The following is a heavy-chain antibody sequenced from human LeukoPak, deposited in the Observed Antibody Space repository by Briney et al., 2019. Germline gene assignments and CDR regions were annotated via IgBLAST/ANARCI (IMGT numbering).Heavy chain of an antibody. CDR3: ARNLNYYYDSSGYYYSNYYYYYMDV. D-gene: IGHD3-22*01. CDR1: GYSISSGYY. V-gene: IGHV4-38-2*02. CDR2: IYHSGST. J-gene: IGHJ6*03. Sequence: SETLSLTCTVSGYSISSGYYWGWIRQPPGKGLEWIGSIYHSGSTYYNPSLKSRVTISVDTSKNQFSLKLSSVTAADTAVYYCARNLNYYYDSSGYYYSNYYYYYMDVWGKGTTVTVSS.